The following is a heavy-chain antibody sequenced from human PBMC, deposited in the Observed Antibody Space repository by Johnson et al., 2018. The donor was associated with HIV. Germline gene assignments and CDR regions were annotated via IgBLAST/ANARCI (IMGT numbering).Heavy chain of an antibody. V-gene: IGHV3-23*04. CDR1: GFTFSSYA. D-gene: IGHD3-16*01. Sequence: EVQLVESGGGVVQPGRSLRLSCAASGFTFSSYAMSWVRQAPGKGLEWVAGISGSGDTTYYADSVKGRFTISSDNSKNMLYLQMNSLRGEDTAVYYCAKERLALLSNVWGSVDAFDIWGQGTMVTVSS. CDR2: ISGSGDTT. CDR3: AKERLALLSNVWGSVDAFDI. J-gene: IGHJ3*02.